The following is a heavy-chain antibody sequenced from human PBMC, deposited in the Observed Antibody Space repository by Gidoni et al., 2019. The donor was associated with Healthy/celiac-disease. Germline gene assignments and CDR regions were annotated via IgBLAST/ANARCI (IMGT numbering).Heavy chain of an antibody. J-gene: IGHJ4*02. Sequence: QVQLVESGGGVVQPGRALRLSCAASGFTFSSYGMHWVRQAPGKGLEWVAVIWYDGSNKYYADSVKGRFTISRDNSKNTLYLQMNSLRAEDTAVYYCAREGSGSYASDYWGQGTLVTVSS. V-gene: IGHV3-33*01. CDR1: GFTFSSYG. CDR2: IWYDGSNK. CDR3: AREGSGSYASDY. D-gene: IGHD1-26*01.